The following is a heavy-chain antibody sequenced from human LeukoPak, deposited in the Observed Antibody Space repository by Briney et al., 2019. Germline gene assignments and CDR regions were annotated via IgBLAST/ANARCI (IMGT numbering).Heavy chain of an antibody. CDR2: INPNSGGT. V-gene: IGHV1-2*02. CDR3: ARDSGLRTGTLRS. Sequence: ASVKVSCKASGYTFTGYYMHWVRQAPGQGLEWMGWINPNSGGTNYAQKFQGRVAMTRDMSTSTVYMELSSLRSEDTAVYYCARDSGLRTGTLRSWGQGTLVTVSS. J-gene: IGHJ5*02. CDR1: GYTFTGYY. D-gene: IGHD1-7*01.